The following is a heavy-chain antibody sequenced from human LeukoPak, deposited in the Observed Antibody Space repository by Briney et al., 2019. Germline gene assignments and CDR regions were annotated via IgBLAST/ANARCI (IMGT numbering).Heavy chain of an antibody. J-gene: IGHJ3*02. CDR2: ISSSGSTI. D-gene: IGHD3-10*01. CDR3: ARDQKYFNAFDI. CDR1: GFTFSSYE. Sequence: GGSLRLSCAASGFTFSSYEMNWVRQAPGKGLEWVSYISSSGSTIYYADSVKGRFTISRDNAKNSLYLQMNSLRAEDTAVYYCARDQKYFNAFDIWGQGTMVTVSS. V-gene: IGHV3-48*03.